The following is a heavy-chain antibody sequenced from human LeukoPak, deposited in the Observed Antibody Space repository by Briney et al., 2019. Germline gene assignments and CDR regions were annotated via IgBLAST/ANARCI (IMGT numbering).Heavy chain of an antibody. CDR2: IKKDGSEK. J-gene: IGHJ4*02. D-gene: IGHD3-22*01. CDR3: ARDLYRVVVVPHYFDY. CDR1: GFTFSSYW. V-gene: IGHV3-7*01. Sequence: GGSLRLSCAASGFTFSSYWMSWVRQAPGKGLEWVANIKKDGSEKYYVDSVKGRFTISRDNAKNSLYLQMNSLRAEDTAVYYCARDLYRVVVVPHYFDYWGQGTLVTVSS.